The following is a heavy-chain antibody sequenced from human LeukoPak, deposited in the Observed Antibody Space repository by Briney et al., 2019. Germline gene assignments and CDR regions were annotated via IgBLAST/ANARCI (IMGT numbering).Heavy chain of an antibody. J-gene: IGHJ4*02. D-gene: IGHD2-2*01. CDR1: GFPFSSYT. CDR2: ISGSSSSI. CDR3: ARGPSGPASTYYFDR. Sequence: GGSLRLSCAASGFPFSSYTMTWVRQAPGKGLEYVSAISGSSSSIYYANSVKGRFTISRDNPKNTLYLQMNSLRIEDTAVYYCARGPSGPASTYYFDRWGQGTLVTVSS. V-gene: IGHV3-23*01.